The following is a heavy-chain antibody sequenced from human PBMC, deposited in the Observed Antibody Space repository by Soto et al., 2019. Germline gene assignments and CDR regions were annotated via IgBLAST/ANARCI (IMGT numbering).Heavy chain of an antibody. Sequence: SETLSLTCAVYGGSFSGYYWSWIRQPPGKGLEWIGEINHSGSTNYNPSLKSRVTISVDTSKNQFSLKLSSVTAADTAVYYWARIDYGDYDYFDYWGQGTLVTVSS. CDR2: INHSGST. V-gene: IGHV4-34*01. CDR1: GGSFSGYY. J-gene: IGHJ4*02. D-gene: IGHD4-17*01. CDR3: ARIDYGDYDYFDY.